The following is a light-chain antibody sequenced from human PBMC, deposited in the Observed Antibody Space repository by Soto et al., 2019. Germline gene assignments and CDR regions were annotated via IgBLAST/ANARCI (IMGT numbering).Light chain of an antibody. V-gene: IGLV2-14*01. CDR1: SSDIGVYNY. CDR3: SSYTSSSPYV. Sequence: QSALTQPASVSGSPGQSITISCTGTSSDIGVYNYVSWYQQHPGKAPKLVICEVSNRPSGVSNRFSGSKSGNTASLTISGLQAEDEADYYCSSYTSSSPYVFGTGTKLTVL. J-gene: IGLJ1*01. CDR2: EVS.